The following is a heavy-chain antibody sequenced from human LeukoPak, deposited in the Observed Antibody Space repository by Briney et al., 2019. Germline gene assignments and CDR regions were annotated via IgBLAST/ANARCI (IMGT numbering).Heavy chain of an antibody. D-gene: IGHD1-26*01. CDR2: MNPNSGNT. V-gene: IGHV1-8*02. Sequence: ASVKVSCKASGYTLTSYAMHWVRQAPGQRLEWMGWMNPNSGNTGYAQKFQGRVTMTRNTSISTAYMELSSLRSEDTAVYYCARASYSGSSNFDYWGQGTLVTVSS. J-gene: IGHJ4*02. CDR3: ARASYSGSSNFDY. CDR1: GYTLTSYA.